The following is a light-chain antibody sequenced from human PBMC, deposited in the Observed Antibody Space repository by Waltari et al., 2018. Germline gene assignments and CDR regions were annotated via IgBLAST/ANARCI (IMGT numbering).Light chain of an antibody. J-gene: IGLJ2*01. CDR2: PDK. CDR1: ELGDNY. Sequence: SYELTQPPSVSVSPGQTASITCSGDELGDNYVCWYQQKPGQSPVVVIYPDKKRPSGIPERFSGANSGNTAALTISETQAMDEADYYCQAWDSNTVVFGGGTKVTVL. CDR3: QAWDSNTVV. V-gene: IGLV3-1*01.